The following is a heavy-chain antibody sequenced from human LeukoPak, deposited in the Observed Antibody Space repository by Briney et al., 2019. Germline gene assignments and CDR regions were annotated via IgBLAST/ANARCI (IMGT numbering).Heavy chain of an antibody. CDR3: ASSIYSSSWYWWFDP. Sequence: GGSLRLSCAASGFTFSSYEMNWVRQAPGKGLEWVSSISSSSSYIYYADSVKGRFTISRDNAKNSLYLQMNSLRAEDTAVYYCASSIYSSSWYWWFDPWGQGTLVTVSS. V-gene: IGHV3-21*01. D-gene: IGHD6-13*01. CDR2: ISSSSSYI. CDR1: GFTFSSYE. J-gene: IGHJ5*02.